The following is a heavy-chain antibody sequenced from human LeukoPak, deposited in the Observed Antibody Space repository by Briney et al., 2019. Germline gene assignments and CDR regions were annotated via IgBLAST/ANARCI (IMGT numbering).Heavy chain of an antibody. CDR3: ASKTNSGSYFGYYYYGMDV. J-gene: IGHJ6*02. V-gene: IGHV4-34*01. CDR1: GGSFSGYY. Sequence: SETLPLTCAVYGGSFSGYYWSWIRQPPGKGLEWIGEINHSGSTNYNPSLKSRVTISVDTSKNQFSLKLSSVTAADTAVYYCASKTNSGSYFGYYYYGMDVWGQGTTVTVSS. CDR2: INHSGST. D-gene: IGHD1-26*01.